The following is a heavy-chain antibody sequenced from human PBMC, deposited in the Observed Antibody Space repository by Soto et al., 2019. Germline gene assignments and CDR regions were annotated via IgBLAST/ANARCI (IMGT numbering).Heavy chain of an antibody. CDR2: INAGNGNA. CDR1: GYTFTRNA. J-gene: IGHJ4*02. Sequence: ASVKVSCKASGYTFTRNAMHWVRQAPGQRLEGMGWINAGNGNAKYSQKFQGRVTITRDTAASTGYMELSGLRSEDTALYYCASRIEYGEFDYWGQGTLVTLSS. CDR3: ASRIEYGEFDY. V-gene: IGHV1-3*01. D-gene: IGHD3-10*01.